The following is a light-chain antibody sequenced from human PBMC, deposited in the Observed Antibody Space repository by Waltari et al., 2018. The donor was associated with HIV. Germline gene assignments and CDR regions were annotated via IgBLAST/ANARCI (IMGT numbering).Light chain of an antibody. Sequence: QSVLTQPPSVSAAPGQKATISCSGSSSNIGNNYVSRYQQLPGTAPKLLIYDSNKRPSEIPDRFSGSKSGTSATLGITGLQTGDEADYYCGTWDSSLSGGVFGTGTKVTVL. CDR2: DSN. V-gene: IGLV1-51*01. CDR3: GTWDSSLSGGV. CDR1: SSNIGNNY. J-gene: IGLJ1*01.